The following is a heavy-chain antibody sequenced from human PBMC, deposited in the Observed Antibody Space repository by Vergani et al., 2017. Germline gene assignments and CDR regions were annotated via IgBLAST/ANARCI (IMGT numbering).Heavy chain of an antibody. V-gene: IGHV4-4*09. CDR1: GGSISSYY. D-gene: IGHD3-10*01. J-gene: IGHJ3*02. CDR3: ASLMRPPYSFDI. Sequence: QVQLQESGPGLVKPSETLSLTCTVSGGSISSYYWSWIRQPPGKGLEWIGYSYTSGSTNYNPSLKSRDTISVDTSKNQFSLKLSSVTAADTAVYYCASLMRPPYSFDIWGQGTMVTVSS. CDR2: SYTSGST.